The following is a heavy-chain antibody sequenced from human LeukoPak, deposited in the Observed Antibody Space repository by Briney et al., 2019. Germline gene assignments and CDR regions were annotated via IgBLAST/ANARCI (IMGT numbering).Heavy chain of an antibody. J-gene: IGHJ4*02. CDR1: GFTFSSYG. CDR3: AKNAHYQGYSYGGIDY. Sequence: GGSLRLSCAASGFTFSSYGMHWVRQAPGKGLEWVAVISYDGSDKYSADSVKGRFTISRDNSKNTLYLQMNSLRAGDTAAYYCAKNAHYQGYSYGGIDYWGQGTLVTVSS. CDR2: ISYDGSDK. D-gene: IGHD5-18*01. V-gene: IGHV3-30*18.